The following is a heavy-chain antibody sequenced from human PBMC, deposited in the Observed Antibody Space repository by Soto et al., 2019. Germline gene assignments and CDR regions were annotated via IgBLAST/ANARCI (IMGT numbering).Heavy chain of an antibody. CDR3: ERKRDYDFWSGYYPYYYYYGMDV. J-gene: IGHJ6*02. V-gene: IGHV1-18*01. CDR2: ISAYNGNT. D-gene: IGHD3-3*01. CDR1: GYTFTSYG. Sequence: ASVKVSCKASGYTFTSYGISWVRQAPGQGLEWMGWISAYNGNTNYAQKLQGRVTMTTDTSTSTAYMELRSLRSDDTAVYYCERKRDYDFWSGYYPYYYYYGMDVWGQGTTVTVSS.